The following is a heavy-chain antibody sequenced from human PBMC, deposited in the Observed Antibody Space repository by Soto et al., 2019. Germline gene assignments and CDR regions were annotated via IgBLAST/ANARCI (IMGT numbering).Heavy chain of an antibody. CDR2: INPNSGGT. J-gene: IGHJ3*02. D-gene: IGHD3-3*01. CDR3: ARAADFWSGYYPTLGAFDI. CDR1: GYTFTSYG. V-gene: IGHV1-2*02. Sequence: GASVKVSCEASGYTFTSYGISWVRQAPGQGREWMGWINPNSGGTNYAQKLQGRVTMTRDTSISTAYMELSRLRSDDTAVYYCARAADFWSGYYPTLGAFDIWGQGTMVTVS.